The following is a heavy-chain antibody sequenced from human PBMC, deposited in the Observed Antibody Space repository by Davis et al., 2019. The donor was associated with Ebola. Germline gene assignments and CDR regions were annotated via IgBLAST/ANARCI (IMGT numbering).Heavy chain of an antibody. Sequence: GESLKISCKGSGYSFTSYWIGWVRQMPGKGLEWMGIIYPGASDTRYSPSFQGQVTISADKSISTAYLQWSSLKASDTAMYYCARQIVVVVAASKTGRFDPWGQGTLVTVSS. CDR1: GYSFTSYW. J-gene: IGHJ5*02. CDR3: ARQIVVVVAASKTGRFDP. CDR2: IYPGASDT. D-gene: IGHD2-15*01. V-gene: IGHV5-51*01.